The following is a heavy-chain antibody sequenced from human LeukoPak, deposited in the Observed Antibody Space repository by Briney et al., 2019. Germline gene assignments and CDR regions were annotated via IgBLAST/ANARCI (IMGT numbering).Heavy chain of an antibody. CDR1: GYTFTSYG. CDR3: ASSSGSYSTFDY. D-gene: IGHD1-26*01. J-gene: IGHJ4*02. V-gene: IGHV1-18*01. CDR2: ISAYNGNT. Sequence: ASVKVSCKASGYTFTSYGISWVRQAPGQGHEWMGWISAYNGNTNYAQKLQGRVTMTTDTSASTAYMELSSLRSEDTAVYYCASSSGSYSTFDYWGQGTLVTVSS.